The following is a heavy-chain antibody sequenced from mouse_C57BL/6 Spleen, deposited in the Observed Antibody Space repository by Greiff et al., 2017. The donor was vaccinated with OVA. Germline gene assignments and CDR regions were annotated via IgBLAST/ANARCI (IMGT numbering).Heavy chain of an antibody. D-gene: IGHD1-1*01. CDR3: ARGGSGPYAMDY. CDR2: IYPGGGYT. Sequence: QVQLQQSGAELVRPGTSVKMSCKASGYTFTSYWIGWAKQRPGHGLEWIGDIYPGGGYTNYNEKFKGKATLTADQSSSTAYMQFSSLTSEDSAIYYWARGGSGPYAMDYWGQGTSVTDSS. V-gene: IGHV1-63*01. CDR1: GYTFTSYW. J-gene: IGHJ4*01.